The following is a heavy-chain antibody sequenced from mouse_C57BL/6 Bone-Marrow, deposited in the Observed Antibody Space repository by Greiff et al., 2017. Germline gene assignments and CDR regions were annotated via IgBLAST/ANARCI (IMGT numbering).Heavy chain of an antibody. V-gene: IGHV5-17*01. Sequence: EVQVVESGGGLVKPGGSLKLSCAASGFTFSDYGMHWVRQAPEKGLEWVAYISSGSSTIYYADTVKGRFTISRDNAKNTLFLQMTSLRSEDTAMYYCAKGSPFFYSNYLYYFDYWGQGTTLTVSS. J-gene: IGHJ2*01. CDR3: AKGSPFFYSNYLYYFDY. D-gene: IGHD2-5*01. CDR2: ISSGSSTI. CDR1: GFTFSDYG.